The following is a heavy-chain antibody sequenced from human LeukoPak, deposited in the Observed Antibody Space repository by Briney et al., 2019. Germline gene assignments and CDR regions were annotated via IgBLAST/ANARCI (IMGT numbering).Heavy chain of an antibody. Sequence: GGSLRLSCAASGFTFSSYSMNWVRQAPGKGLEWVSSISSSSSYIYYADSVKGRFTISRDNAKNSLYLQMNSLRAEDTAVYYCAREGWFGELTYHYGMGVWGQGTTVTVSS. CDR3: AREGWFGELTYHYGMGV. J-gene: IGHJ6*02. V-gene: IGHV3-21*01. CDR1: GFTFSSYS. D-gene: IGHD3-10*01. CDR2: ISSSSSYI.